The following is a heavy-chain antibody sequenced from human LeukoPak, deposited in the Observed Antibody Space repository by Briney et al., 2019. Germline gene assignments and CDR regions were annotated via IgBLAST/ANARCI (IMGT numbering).Heavy chain of an antibody. J-gene: IGHJ4*02. CDR2: IKEDGSAK. CDR3: AREGASQDVRGFDY. V-gene: IGHV3-7*03. Sequence: GGSLRLSCAASGFTFGKYWLSWVRQAPGKGLEWVANIKEDGSAKYYVDSVRGRFTISRDNAKNLLYLQLDTLTVEDTAVYYCAREGASQDVRGFDYWGQGTQVTVSS. D-gene: IGHD3-10*02. CDR1: GFTFGKYW.